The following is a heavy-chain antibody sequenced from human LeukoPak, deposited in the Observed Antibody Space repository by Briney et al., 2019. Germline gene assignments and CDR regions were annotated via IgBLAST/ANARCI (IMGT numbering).Heavy chain of an antibody. CDR3: ANNNGGSGFDY. J-gene: IGHJ4*02. CDR1: GFTFSSYS. D-gene: IGHD3-16*01. CDR2: ISGSVGST. Sequence: PGGSLRLSCAASGFTFSSYSMNWVRQAPGKGGEWVSAISGSVGSTSYADSVKVRFPISRHNSKNTLYLQMNSLRAEDTAVYYCANNNGGSGFDYWGQGTLVTVSS. V-gene: IGHV3-23*01.